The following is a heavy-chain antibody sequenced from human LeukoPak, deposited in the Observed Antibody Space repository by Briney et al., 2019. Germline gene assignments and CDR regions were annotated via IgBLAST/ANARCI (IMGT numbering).Heavy chain of an antibody. V-gene: IGHV1-3*01. CDR2: INAGNGNR. J-gene: IGHJ6*02. D-gene: IGHD2-21*01. CDR1: GYTFTSHG. CDR3: ARDPINIYSYGMDV. Sequence: ASVKVSCKASGYTFTSHGMNWVRQAPGQRLEWMGWINAGNGNRQYSQKLQGRATITRDTSASTVYMELSSLRSEDTAVYYCARDPINIYSYGMDVWGQGTTVTVAS.